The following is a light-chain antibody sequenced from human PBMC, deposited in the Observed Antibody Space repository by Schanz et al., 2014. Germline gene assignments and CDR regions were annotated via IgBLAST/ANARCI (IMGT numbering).Light chain of an antibody. V-gene: IGLV1-44*01. Sequence: QSVLTQPPSASGTPGQRVTISCSGSSSNIGSNPVNWYQQLPRAAPTLLIYTSDQRPSGVPDRFSGSKSGTSASLAISGLQSEDEADYYCAAWDDSLSGQLFGGGTKLTVL. J-gene: IGLJ3*02. CDR2: TSD. CDR3: AAWDDSLSGQL. CDR1: SSNIGSNP.